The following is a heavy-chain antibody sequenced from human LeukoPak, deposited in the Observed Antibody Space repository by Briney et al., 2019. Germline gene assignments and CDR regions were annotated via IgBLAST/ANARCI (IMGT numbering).Heavy chain of an antibody. J-gene: IGHJ4*02. V-gene: IGHV4-34*01. CDR2: INHSGST. CDR1: GGSFSGYY. D-gene: IGHD3-22*01. CDR3: ARGKGRRVVAFDY. Sequence: SETLSLTCAVYGGSFSGYYWSWIRQPPGKGLEWIGEINHSGSTNYNPSLKSRVTISVDTSKNQFSLKLRSVTAADTAVYYCARGKGRRVVAFDYWGQGTLVTVSS.